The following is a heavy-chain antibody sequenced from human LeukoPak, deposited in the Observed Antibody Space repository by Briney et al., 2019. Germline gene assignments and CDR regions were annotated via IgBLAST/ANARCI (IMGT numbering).Heavy chain of an antibody. CDR1: GFTFSSYS. V-gene: IGHV3-21*01. Sequence: PGGSLRLSCAASGFTFSSYSMNWVRQAPGKGLEWVSSISSSSSYIYYADSVKGRFTISRDNAKNSLYLQMNSLRAEDTAVYYCATLQPDSSSPWPFDYWGQGTLVTVSS. J-gene: IGHJ4*02. CDR3: ATLQPDSSSPWPFDY. CDR2: ISSSSSYI. D-gene: IGHD6-13*01.